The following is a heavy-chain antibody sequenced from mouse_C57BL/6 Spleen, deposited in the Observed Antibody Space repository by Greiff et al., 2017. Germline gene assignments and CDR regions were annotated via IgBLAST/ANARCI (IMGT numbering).Heavy chain of an antibody. V-gene: IGHV1-7*01. CDR2: INPSSGYT. D-gene: IGHD4-1*01. CDR3: ARSVTGTLWYFDV. J-gene: IGHJ1*03. Sequence: VQLQQSGAELAKPGASVQLSCKASGYTFTSYWMHWVKQRPGQGLEWIGYINPSSGYTKYNQKFKDKATLTADTSSSTAYMQLSSLTYEDSAVYYCARSVTGTLWYFDVWGTGTTVTVSS. CDR1: GYTFTSYW.